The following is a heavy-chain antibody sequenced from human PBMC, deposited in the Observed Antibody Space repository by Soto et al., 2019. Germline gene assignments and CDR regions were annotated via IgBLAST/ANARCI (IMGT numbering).Heavy chain of an antibody. J-gene: IGHJ4*02. D-gene: IGHD6-13*01. CDR1: GDSLSSNTAA. CDR2: TYYRSKWYY. Sequence: HVQLQQSGPGLVKPSQTLSLTCAISGDSLSSNTAAWSWIRQSPSRGLEWLGRTYYRSKWYYDYAASVTSRMTISPDTSKNQFALQLNSVTPEDTAVYYCARGSYTSTWYWGQGTLVTVSS. V-gene: IGHV6-1*01. CDR3: ARGSYTSTWY.